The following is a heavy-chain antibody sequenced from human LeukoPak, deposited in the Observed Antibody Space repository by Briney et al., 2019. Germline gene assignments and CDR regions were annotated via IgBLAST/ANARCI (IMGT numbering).Heavy chain of an antibody. D-gene: IGHD4-17*01. CDR3: ARSGGDYEAPFDY. CDR2: IHDSGST. V-gene: IGHV4-39*07. J-gene: IGHJ4*02. CDR1: GGSISSSSYY. Sequence: KPSETLSLTCSVSGGSISSSSYYWGWIRQPPGKGLEWIGSIHDSGSTYYNQTLKSRLTISVDTSKNQFSLQLSSVTAADTAVYYCARSGGDYEAPFDYWGQGTLVTVSS.